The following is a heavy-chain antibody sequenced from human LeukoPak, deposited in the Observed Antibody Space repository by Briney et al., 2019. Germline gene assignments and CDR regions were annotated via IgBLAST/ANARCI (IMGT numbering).Heavy chain of an antibody. Sequence: PSETLSLTCTVSGSSISSHYWSWIRQPAGKGLEWIGRIYTSGSTNYNPSLRSRVTMSVDTSKNQFSLKLSSVTAADTAVYYCATRIAVAVVSGADFDLWGRGTLVTVSS. V-gene: IGHV4-4*07. D-gene: IGHD6-19*01. CDR2: IYTSGST. CDR1: GSSISSHY. J-gene: IGHJ2*01. CDR3: ATRIAVAVVSGADFDL.